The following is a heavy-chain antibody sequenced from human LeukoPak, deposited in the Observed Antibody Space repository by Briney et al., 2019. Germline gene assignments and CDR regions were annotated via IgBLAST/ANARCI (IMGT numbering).Heavy chain of an antibody. J-gene: IGHJ4*02. Sequence: SETLSLTCTVSGGSVNSYYLSWIRQPAGKTLEWIGRIYDGGSTNYNPSLKSRVTMSVDTSKNQISLKLKSVTAADTAVYYCARDPGYDTSGYYYGYFDYWGQGTLVTVSS. V-gene: IGHV4-4*07. CDR3: ARDPGYDTSGYYYGYFDY. CDR2: IYDGGST. CDR1: GGSVNSYY. D-gene: IGHD3-22*01.